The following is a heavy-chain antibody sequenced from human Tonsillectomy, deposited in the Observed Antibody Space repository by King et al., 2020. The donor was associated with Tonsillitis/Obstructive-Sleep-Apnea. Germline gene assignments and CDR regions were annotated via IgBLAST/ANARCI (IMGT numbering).Heavy chain of an antibody. Sequence: VQLVESGGGVVQPGRSLRLSCAASGFTFSSYAMHWVRQAPGKGLEWVAVISYDGSNKYYADYVKGRFTNSRDNSKNTLYLQMNSLRAEDTAVYYCARDHERSSSYTYYYYYMDVWGTGTTVTVSS. CDR2: ISYDGSNK. V-gene: IGHV3-30*04. J-gene: IGHJ6*03. CDR1: GFTFSSYA. D-gene: IGHD6-6*01. CDR3: ARDHERSSSYTYYYYYMDV.